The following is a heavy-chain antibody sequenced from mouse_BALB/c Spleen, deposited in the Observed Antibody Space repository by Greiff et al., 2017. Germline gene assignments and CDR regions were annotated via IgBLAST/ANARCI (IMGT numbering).Heavy chain of an antibody. Sequence: EVKLVESGGGLVKPGGSLKLSCAASGFTFSSYAMSWVRQTPEKRLEWVASISSGGSTYYPDSVKGRFTISRDNARNILYLQMSSLRSEDTAMYYCARDGYLYYYAMDYWGQGTSVTVSS. V-gene: IGHV5-6-5*01. J-gene: IGHJ4*01. CDR1: GFTFSSYA. CDR2: ISSGGST. D-gene: IGHD2-2*01. CDR3: ARDGYLYYYAMDY.